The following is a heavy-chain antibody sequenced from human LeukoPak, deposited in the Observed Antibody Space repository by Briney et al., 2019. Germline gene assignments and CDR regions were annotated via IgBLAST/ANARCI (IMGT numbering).Heavy chain of an antibody. D-gene: IGHD3-16*01. CDR1: GGSISRYF. CDR3: ARDQRIDYGVYFDD. CDR2: VHYSGDT. J-gene: IGHJ4*02. V-gene: IGHV4-59*01. Sequence: PSETLSLTCTVSGGSISRYFWNWIRQPPGKGLEWIGYVHYSGDTSYNPSLKSRVSVSLDTSKNQFSLKLSSVTAADTAIYYCARDQRIDYGVYFDDWGQGTLVTVSS.